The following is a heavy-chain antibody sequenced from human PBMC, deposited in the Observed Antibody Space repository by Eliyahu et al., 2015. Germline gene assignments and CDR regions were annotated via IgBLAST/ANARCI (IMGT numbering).Heavy chain of an antibody. CDR3: AREFVRDHELVVDP. CDR2: IWYDGSNK. J-gene: IGHJ5*02. V-gene: IGHV3-33*01. Sequence: QVQLVESGGGVVQPGRSLRLSCXASGFTFXSYGMHWVRQAPGKGLEWVAVIWYDGSNKYYADSVKGRFTISRDNSKNTLYLQMNSLRAEDTAVYYCAREFVRDHELVVDPWGQGTLVTVSS. CDR1: GFTFXSYG. D-gene: IGHD2-8*02.